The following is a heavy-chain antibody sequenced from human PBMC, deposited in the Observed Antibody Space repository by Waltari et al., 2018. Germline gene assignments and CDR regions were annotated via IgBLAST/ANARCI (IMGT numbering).Heavy chain of an antibody. Sequence: EVQLVESGGGLVQPGGSLRLSCAASGFTFSSYEMNWVRQAPGKGLEWVSYISSSGSTIYYADSVKGRFTISRDNAKNSLYLQMNSLRAEDTAVYYCARRTYYYDSSGYLDYWGQGTLVTVSS. V-gene: IGHV3-48*03. CDR2: ISSSGSTI. J-gene: IGHJ4*02. CDR3: ARRTYYYDSSGYLDY. D-gene: IGHD3-22*01. CDR1: GFTFSSYE.